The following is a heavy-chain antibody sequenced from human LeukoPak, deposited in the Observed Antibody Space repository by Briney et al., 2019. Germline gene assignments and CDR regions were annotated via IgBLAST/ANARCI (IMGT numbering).Heavy chain of an antibody. CDR1: GFTFSSYS. CDR2: ISSSSSYI. CDR3: ANLYYYGSGSPIPPYFDY. V-gene: IGHV3-21*04. Sequence: GGSLRLSCAASGFTFSSYSMNWVRQAPGKGLEWVSSISSSSSYIYYADSVKGRFTISRDNAKNSLYLQMNSLRAEDTAVYYCANLYYYGSGSPIPPYFDYWGQGTLVTVSS. D-gene: IGHD3-10*01. J-gene: IGHJ4*02.